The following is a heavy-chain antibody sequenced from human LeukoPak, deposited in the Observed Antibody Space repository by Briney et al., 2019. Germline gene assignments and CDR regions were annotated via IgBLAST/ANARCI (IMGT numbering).Heavy chain of an antibody. D-gene: IGHD2-15*01. CDR3: ARMHVAMFDY. J-gene: IGHJ4*02. Sequence: GGSLRLSCAASGFTVSSNYMSWVRQAPGKGLEWVSVIYSGGSTYYADSVKGRFTISRDSSKNTLYLQMNSLRAEDTAVYYCARMHVAMFDYWGQGTLVTVSS. V-gene: IGHV3-53*01. CDR2: IYSGGST. CDR1: GFTVSSNY.